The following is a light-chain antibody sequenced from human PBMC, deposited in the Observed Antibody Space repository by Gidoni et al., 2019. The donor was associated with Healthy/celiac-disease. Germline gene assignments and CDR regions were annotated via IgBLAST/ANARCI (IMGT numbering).Light chain of an antibody. CDR2: AAS. J-gene: IGKJ3*01. CDR3: QQSYSTSFT. V-gene: IGKV1-39*01. CDR1: QSISSY. Sequence: DIQMTQSPSSLSASVGDRVTITCRASQSISSYLHWYQQKPGKAPKLLIYAASSLQSGVPSRFSGSGSGTDFTLTISSLQPEDFATYYCQQSYSTSFTFDPGTKVDIK.